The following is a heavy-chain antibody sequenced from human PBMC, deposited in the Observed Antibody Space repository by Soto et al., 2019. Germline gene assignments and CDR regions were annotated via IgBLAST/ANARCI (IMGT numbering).Heavy chain of an antibody. CDR2: INHSGST. CDR3: ARDKITGLFDY. D-gene: IGHD2-8*02. V-gene: IGHV4-34*01. CDR1: GGSFSGFS. J-gene: IGHJ4*02. Sequence: SETLSPRYAVYGGSFSGFSWTWIRQPPGTGLEWIGEINHSGSTNYNPSLKSRVTISVDTSKNQFSLKLTSVTAADTAVYYCARDKITGLFDYWGQGTLVTVS.